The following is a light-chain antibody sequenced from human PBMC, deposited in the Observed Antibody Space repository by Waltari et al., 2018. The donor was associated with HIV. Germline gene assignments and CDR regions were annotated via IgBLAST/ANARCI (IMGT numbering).Light chain of an antibody. V-gene: IGLV3-21*02. Sequence: SYVLTQPPSVSVAPGQTARITCGGDNIGNKSVHWYQQKPGQAPVLVVFDDSDRPSGIPELFSGSNSGNTATLTVSRVEAGDEADYYCQVWDSGSDHPGVFGTGTKVTVL. CDR3: QVWDSGSDHPGV. CDR2: DDS. CDR1: NIGNKS. J-gene: IGLJ1*01.